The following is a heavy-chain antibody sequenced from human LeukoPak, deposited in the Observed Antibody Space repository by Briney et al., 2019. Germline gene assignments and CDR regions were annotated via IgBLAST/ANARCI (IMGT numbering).Heavy chain of an antibody. J-gene: IGHJ3*02. D-gene: IGHD1-26*01. V-gene: IGHV5-51*01. CDR1: GYSFTTYW. CDR2: IYPGDSDT. Sequence: GESLKISCKGSGYSFTTYWIAWVRQMPGKGLEWMGIIYPGDSDTRYSPSFQGQVTISADKSISTAFLQWSSLKASDIAIYYCARGGSMILPNDAFDIWGQGRMVIV. CDR3: ARGGSMILPNDAFDI.